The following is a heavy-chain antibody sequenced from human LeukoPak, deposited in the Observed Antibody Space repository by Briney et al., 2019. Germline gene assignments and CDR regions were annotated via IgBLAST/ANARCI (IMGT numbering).Heavy chain of an antibody. CDR1: EFTFSGFA. D-gene: IGHD2-2*01. CDR3: ASGIVVVPAARRSGVWFDP. J-gene: IGHJ5*02. Sequence: GGSLRLSCAASEFTFSGFAMHWVRQAPGKGLEWVAVISYDGSNKYYADSVKGRFTISRDNPKNTLYLQMNSLRAEDTAVYYCASGIVVVPAARRSGVWFDPWGQGTLVTVSS. CDR2: ISYDGSNK. V-gene: IGHV3-30*04.